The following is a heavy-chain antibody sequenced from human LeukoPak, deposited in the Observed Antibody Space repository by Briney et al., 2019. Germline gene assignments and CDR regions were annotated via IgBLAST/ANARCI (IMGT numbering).Heavy chain of an antibody. CDR1: GFAFSSYA. CDR3: ATLSGDSHGYDY. CDR2: ILHDGSNK. J-gene: IGHJ4*02. D-gene: IGHD5-18*01. Sequence: GGSLRLSCAASGFAFSSYAMHWVRQAPGKGLEGVAVILHDGSNKQYADSVKGRFTISRDNSKNTLYLQINSLRAEDTAVYYCATLSGDSHGYDYWGLGTLVTVSS. V-gene: IGHV3-30*03.